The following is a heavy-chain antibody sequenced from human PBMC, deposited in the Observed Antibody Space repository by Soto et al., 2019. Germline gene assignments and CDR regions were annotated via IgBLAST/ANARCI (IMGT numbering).Heavy chain of an antibody. Sequence: PGESLKISCKGSGYDFSHYWIGWVRQMPGKGLEWLGIISPGDSDTRYTPSFRGQVSISADKSIRTAFLQWSSLKASDTAMYFCARLINVIHPVDFWGQGTLVTVSS. D-gene: IGHD3-22*01. CDR3: ARLINVIHPVDF. CDR2: ISPGDSDT. J-gene: IGHJ4*02. CDR1: GYDFSHYW. V-gene: IGHV5-51*01.